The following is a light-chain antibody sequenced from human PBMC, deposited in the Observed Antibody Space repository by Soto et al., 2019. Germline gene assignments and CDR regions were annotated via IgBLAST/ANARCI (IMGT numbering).Light chain of an antibody. Sequence: DIQMTQSPSTLSGSVGDRVTITCRASQTISSWLAWYQQKPGKAPKLLIYKASTLNSGVPSRFSGSGSGTEFTLTISSLQPDDFATYSCQHYNSYSEAFGQGTKVEL. CDR2: KAS. CDR1: QTISSW. V-gene: IGKV1-5*03. CDR3: QHYNSYSEA. J-gene: IGKJ1*01.